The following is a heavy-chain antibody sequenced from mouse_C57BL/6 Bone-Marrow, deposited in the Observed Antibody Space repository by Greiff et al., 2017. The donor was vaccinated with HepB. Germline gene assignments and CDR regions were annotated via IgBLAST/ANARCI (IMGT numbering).Heavy chain of an antibody. Sequence: VQLQQSGPELVKPGASVKISCKASGYTFTDYYMNWVKQSHGKSLEWIGDINPNNGGTSYNQKFKGKATLTVDKSSSTAYMELRSLTSEDSAVYYCARSGRGSSYYAMDYWGQGTSVTVSS. D-gene: IGHD1-1*01. J-gene: IGHJ4*01. V-gene: IGHV1-26*01. CDR3: ARSGRGSSYYAMDY. CDR2: INPNNGGT. CDR1: GYTFTDYY.